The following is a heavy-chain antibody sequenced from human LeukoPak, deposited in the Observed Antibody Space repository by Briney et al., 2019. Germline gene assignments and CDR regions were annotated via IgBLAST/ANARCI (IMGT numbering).Heavy chain of an antibody. Sequence: PGGSLRLSCAASGFTFSSYWMSWVRQAPGKGLEWVANIKQDGSEKYYVDSVKGRFTISRDNAKNSLYLQMNSLRAEDTAVYYCARAPIAAAGTGYYFDYWGQGTLVTVSS. D-gene: IGHD6-13*01. CDR1: GFTFSSYW. CDR3: ARAPIAAAGTGYYFDY. V-gene: IGHV3-7*01. CDR2: IKQDGSEK. J-gene: IGHJ4*02.